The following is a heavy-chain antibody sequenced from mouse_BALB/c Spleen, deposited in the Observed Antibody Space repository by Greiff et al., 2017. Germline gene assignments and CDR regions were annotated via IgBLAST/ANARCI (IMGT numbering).Heavy chain of an antibody. V-gene: IGHV2-9*02. J-gene: IGHJ3*01. D-gene: IGHD2-3*01. CDR1: GFSLTSYG. CDR3: ARESDGYYAWFAY. CDR2: IWAGGST. Sequence: VHLVESGPGLVAPSQSLSITCTVSGFSLTSYGVHWVRQPPGKGLEWLGVIWAGGSTNYNSALMSRLSISKDNSKSQVFLKMNSLQTDDTAMYYCARESDGYYAWFAYWGQGTLVTVSA.